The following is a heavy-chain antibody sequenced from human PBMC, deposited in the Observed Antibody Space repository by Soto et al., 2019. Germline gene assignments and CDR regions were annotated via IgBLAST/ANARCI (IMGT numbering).Heavy chain of an antibody. D-gene: IGHD2-21*02. J-gene: IGHJ3*02. CDR2: IYPGDSET. V-gene: IGHV5-51*01. Sequence: GVSLELCWQVSGGNFDRHGIAWVRQTHGRGLEWIGFIYPGDSETRYSPSFEGRVTISADRSTTTAYLQWSGLKASDTATYYFARHRRAIGASTAPLEIWGQGTKVTVSS. CDR3: ARHRRAIGASTAPLEI. CDR1: GGNFDRHG.